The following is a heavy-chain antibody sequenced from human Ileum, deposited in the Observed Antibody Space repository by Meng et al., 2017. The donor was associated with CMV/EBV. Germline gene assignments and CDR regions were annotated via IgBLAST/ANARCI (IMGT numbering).Heavy chain of an antibody. CDR3: ATNSDFWSGYWNY. CDR1: GASISSGDYY. CDR2: ISYNGNT. V-gene: IGHV4-31*03. Sequence: TVSGASISSGDYYWTWVRQHPEKGLEWIGYISYNGNTNYNPSLKSRITISLDTSKNQFSLNLRSVTAADTAVYYCATNSDFWSGYWNYWGQGTLSPSPQ. J-gene: IGHJ4*02. D-gene: IGHD3-3*01.